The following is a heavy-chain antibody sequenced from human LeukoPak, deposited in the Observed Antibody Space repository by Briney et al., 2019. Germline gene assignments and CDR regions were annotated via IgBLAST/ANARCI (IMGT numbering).Heavy chain of an antibody. CDR1: GGSFSGYY. CDR3: ARRRSGYDWYFDL. Sequence: PSETLSLTCAVYGGSFSGYYWSWIRQPPGKGLEWIGEINHSGSTNYNPSLKSRVTISVDTSKNQFSLKLSSVTAADTAVYYCARRRSGYDWYFDLWGRGTQSLSPQ. J-gene: IGHJ2*01. CDR2: INHSGST. V-gene: IGHV4-34*01. D-gene: IGHD3-22*01.